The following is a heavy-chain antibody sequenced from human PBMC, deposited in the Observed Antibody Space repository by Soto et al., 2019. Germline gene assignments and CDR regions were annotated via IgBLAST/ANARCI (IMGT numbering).Heavy chain of an antibody. CDR1: GFTFSSYA. J-gene: IGHJ5*02. D-gene: IGHD3-10*01. V-gene: IGHV3-23*02. Sequence: GGSLRLSCAASGFTFSSYAMSWVRQAPGKGLEWVSAISGSGGSTNYNPSLKSRVTISVDTSKNQFSLKLSSVTAADTAVYYCARVRPGLWFGESLNWFDPWGQGTLVTVSS. CDR2: ISGSGGST. CDR3: ARVRPGLWFGESLNWFDP.